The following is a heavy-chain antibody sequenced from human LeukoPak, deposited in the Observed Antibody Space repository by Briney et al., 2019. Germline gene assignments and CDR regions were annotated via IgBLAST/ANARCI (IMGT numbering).Heavy chain of an antibody. CDR3: ARDPGYYDSSGYYLRYFDL. D-gene: IGHD3-22*01. CDR2: ISSSGSTI. J-gene: IGHJ2*01. Sequence: GGSLRLSCAASGFTFSSYEMNWVRQAPGKGLEWVSYISSSGSTIYYADSVKGRFTISRDNAKNSLYLQMNSLRAEDTAVYYCARDPGYYDSSGYYLRYFDLWGRGTLVTVSS. V-gene: IGHV3-48*03. CDR1: GFTFSSYE.